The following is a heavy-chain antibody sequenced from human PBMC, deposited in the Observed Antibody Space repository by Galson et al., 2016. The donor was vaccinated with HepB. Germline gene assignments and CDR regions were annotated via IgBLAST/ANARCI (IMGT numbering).Heavy chain of an antibody. D-gene: IGHD5-12*01. CDR2: INPNTGGT. J-gene: IGHJ4*02. CDR3: AGENDGHILGTSPRFDS. Sequence: SVKVSCKASGYPFTDFYLHWIRQVPGRGLEWMAWINPNTGGTDIEEKFQTRVTMTRDTSISTVYMELSRLRSDDTAVYYCAGENDGHILGTSPRFDSWGQGTLVSVSS. V-gene: IGHV1-2*02. CDR1: GYPFTDFY.